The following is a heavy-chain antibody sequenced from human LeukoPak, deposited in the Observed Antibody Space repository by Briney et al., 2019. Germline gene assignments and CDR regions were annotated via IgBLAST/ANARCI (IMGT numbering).Heavy chain of an antibody. CDR1: GFTFSSYE. V-gene: IGHV3-23*01. Sequence: GGSLRLSCVDSGFTFSSYEMNWVRQAPGKGLEWVSTISGSGGSTYYADSVKGRFTISRDNSKNTLYLQMNSLRAEDTAVYYCAKESTVTPGNVNWFDTWGQGTLVTVSS. CDR3: AKESTVTPGNVNWFDT. D-gene: IGHD4-17*01. J-gene: IGHJ5*02. CDR2: ISGSGGST.